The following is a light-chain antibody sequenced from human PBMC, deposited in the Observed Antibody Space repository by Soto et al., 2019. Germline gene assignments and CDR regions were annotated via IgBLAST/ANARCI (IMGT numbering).Light chain of an antibody. CDR2: AAS. CDR3: QQSYSTPPLT. J-gene: IGKJ4*01. Sequence: DSQMTQSPSSLSANVGDRVTITCRASQSISSYLNWYQQKPGKAPKLLIYAASSLQSGVPSRFSGSGSGTDFTLTISSQQPEDFATYYCQQSYSTPPLTFGGGTKVDIK. CDR1: QSISSY. V-gene: IGKV1-39*01.